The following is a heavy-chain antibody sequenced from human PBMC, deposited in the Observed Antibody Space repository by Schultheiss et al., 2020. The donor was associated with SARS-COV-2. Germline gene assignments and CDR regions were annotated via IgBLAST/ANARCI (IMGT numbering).Heavy chain of an antibody. V-gene: IGHV4-34*01. D-gene: IGHD5-18*01. CDR3: ARGPAGYSYGFVDY. J-gene: IGHJ4*02. Sequence: GSLRLSCAASGFTFSDYYWSWIRQHPGKGLEWIGEIYHSGSTYYNPSLKSRVTISVDTSKNQFSLKLSSVTAADTAVYYCARGPAGYSYGFVDYWGQGTLVTVSS. CDR1: GFTFSDYY. CDR2: IYHSGST.